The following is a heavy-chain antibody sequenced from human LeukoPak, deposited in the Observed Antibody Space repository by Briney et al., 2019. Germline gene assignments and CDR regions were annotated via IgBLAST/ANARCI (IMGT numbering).Heavy chain of an antibody. CDR2: IRSKANSYAT. J-gene: IGHJ4*02. V-gene: IGHV3-73*01. Sequence: GGSLRLSCAASGLTFSGSAMHWVRQASGKGLEWVGRIRSKANSYATAYAASVKGRFTISRDDSKNTAYLQMNSLKTEDTAVYYCTRPTFCGGDCYGIFDYWGQGTLVTVSS. CDR1: GLTFSGSA. CDR3: TRPTFCGGDCYGIFDY. D-gene: IGHD2-21*02.